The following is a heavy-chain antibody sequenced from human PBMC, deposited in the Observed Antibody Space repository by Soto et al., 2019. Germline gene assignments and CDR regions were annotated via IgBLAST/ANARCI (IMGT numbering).Heavy chain of an antibody. D-gene: IGHD1-26*01. Sequence: QVQLVPSGAEVKMPGASVKVSCKASGYTFSDYGINWVRQATGQGLEWMGWMNPQSADTVYAQKFPGSVAMPTESPVPTASMQLNSPTSGDTAVNFCARGGYSVVGATAYGGQETVVTVSS. CDR2: MNPQSADT. CDR1: GYTFSDYG. J-gene: IGHJ4*02. V-gene: IGHV1-8*01. CDR3: ARGGYSVVGATAY.